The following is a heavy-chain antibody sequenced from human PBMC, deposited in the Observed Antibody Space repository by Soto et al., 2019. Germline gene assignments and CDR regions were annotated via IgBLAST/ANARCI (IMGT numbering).Heavy chain of an antibody. Sequence: SETLSLTCTVSGDSISTFYWSWIRQPPGKGLEWIGYIHYSGSTNYNPPLKSQVIISVDTSKNQFSLKLSSVTAADTAVYFCARVRSNLFDYWGQGTLVTVSS. CDR2: IHYSGST. CDR1: GDSISTFY. J-gene: IGHJ4*02. D-gene: IGHD3-3*01. V-gene: IGHV4-59*01. CDR3: ARVRSNLFDY.